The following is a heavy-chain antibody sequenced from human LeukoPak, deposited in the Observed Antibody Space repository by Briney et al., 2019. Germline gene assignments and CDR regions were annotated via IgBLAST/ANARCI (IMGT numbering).Heavy chain of an antibody. CDR1: GDSLSSNSAA. D-gene: IGHD4-17*01. Sequence: SQTLSLTCDISGDSLSSNSAAWNWIRQSPSRGLEWLGRTYYRSKWYNEYAVSVKSRLSITPDTSKNHFSLQLNFVTPEDTATYYCAGAYGTYLHFDYWGQGSLVTVSS. V-gene: IGHV6-1*01. CDR3: AGAYGTYLHFDY. J-gene: IGHJ4*02. CDR2: TYYRSKWYN.